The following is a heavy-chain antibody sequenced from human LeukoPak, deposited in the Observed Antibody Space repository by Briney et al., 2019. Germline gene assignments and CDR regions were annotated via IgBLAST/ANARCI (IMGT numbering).Heavy chain of an antibody. D-gene: IGHD2-2*01. J-gene: IGHJ4*02. V-gene: IGHV4-34*01. CDR1: GGSFSGYY. CDR2: INHSGST. Sequence: SETLSLTCAVYGGSFSGYYWSWIRQPPGKGLEWIGEINHSGSTNYNPSLKSRVTISVDTSKNQFSLKLSSVTAADTAVYYCARFGSSTSFGKSPFDYWGQGTLVTVSS. CDR3: ARFGSSTSFGKSPFDY.